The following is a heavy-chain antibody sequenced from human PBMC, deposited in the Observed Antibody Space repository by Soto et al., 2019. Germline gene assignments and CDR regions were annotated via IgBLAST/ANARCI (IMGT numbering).Heavy chain of an antibody. D-gene: IGHD3-9*01. V-gene: IGHV3-7*05. CDR1: GFTFSSYW. CDR2: IKQDGSEK. CDR3: ARDPRTARYFDRNWFDP. Sequence: GSLRLSCAASGFTFSSYWMSWVRQAPGKGLEWVANIKQDGSEKYYVDSVKGRFTISRDNAKNSLYLQMNSLRAEDTAVYYCARDPRTARYFDRNWFDPWGQGTLVTVSS. J-gene: IGHJ5*02.